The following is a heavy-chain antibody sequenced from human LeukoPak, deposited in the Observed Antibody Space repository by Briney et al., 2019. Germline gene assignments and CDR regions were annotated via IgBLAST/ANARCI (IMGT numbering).Heavy chain of an antibody. CDR1: GASFSGYY. D-gene: IGHD4-11*01. Sequence: SETLSFTFAVYGASFSGYYWSWIRRPPGKGLEWCGEINHSGSTNYNPSLKSRVTISLDTSKNQFSLKLSSVTAADTAVYYCASLSIFDYSDYVTQRGYFDYWGQGTLVTVSS. CDR3: ASLSIFDYSDYVTQRGYFDY. CDR2: INHSGST. V-gene: IGHV4-34*01. J-gene: IGHJ4*02.